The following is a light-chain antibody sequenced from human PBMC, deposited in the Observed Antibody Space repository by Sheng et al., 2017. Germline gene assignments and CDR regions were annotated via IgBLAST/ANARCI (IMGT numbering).Light chain of an antibody. J-gene: IGLJ2*01. CDR2: SNS. V-gene: IGLV1-44*01. CDR1: SSNIGRHT. Sequence: QSVLTQPPSASATPGQRVTISCSGGSSNIGRHTVTWYQQLLRKRPPKLLIYSNSQRPSGVPDRFSGSKSGTSASLTISGLQSEDEADYYCALWDDSLNGPVFGGGTKLIVL. CDR3: ALWDDSLNGPV.